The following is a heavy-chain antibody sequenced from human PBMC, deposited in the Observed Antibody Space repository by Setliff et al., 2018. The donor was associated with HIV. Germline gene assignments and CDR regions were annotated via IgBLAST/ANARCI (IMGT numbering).Heavy chain of an antibody. CDR2: IYSTGST. J-gene: IGHJ4*02. D-gene: IGHD3-3*01. CDR3: AKPRRYNTYHFDH. CDR1: GPSINIHY. V-gene: IGHV4-59*11. Sequence: SETLSLTCTVSGPSINIHYWSWIRQSPGKGFEWIGYIYSTGSTNYNPSLQSRVTISMVASRNQFSLKVTSVTAADTAVYYCAKPRRYNTYHFDHWGQGTLVTVSS.